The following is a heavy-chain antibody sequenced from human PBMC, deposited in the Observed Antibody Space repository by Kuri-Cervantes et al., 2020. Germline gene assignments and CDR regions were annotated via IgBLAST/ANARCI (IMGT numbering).Heavy chain of an antibody. CDR3: ARAGHYYDSSGEYYFDY. CDR2: IYHSGST. J-gene: IGHJ4*02. Sequence: SETLSLTCAVSGYSISSGYYGGWSRQPPGKGVEWIGSIYHSGSTYYNPSLKSRVTISVDTSKNQFSLKLSSVTAADTAVYYCARAGHYYDSSGEYYFDYWGQGTLVTVSS. V-gene: IGHV4-38-2*01. CDR1: GYSISSGYY. D-gene: IGHD3-22*01.